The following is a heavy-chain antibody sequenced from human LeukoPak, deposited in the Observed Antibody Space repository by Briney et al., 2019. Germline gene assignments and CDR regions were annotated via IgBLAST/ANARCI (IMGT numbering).Heavy chain of an antibody. Sequence: SETLSLTCTVSGGSVSSSSYFCSWIRQPPGNGLEWIGYIDYSGSTNYNPSLKSRVTISVDTSKNHFSLKLRYVTAADTAVYHCARDRIREFDYWGQGTLVTVSS. V-gene: IGHV4-61*03. CDR1: GGSVSSSSYF. D-gene: IGHD3-10*01. CDR3: ARDRIREFDY. CDR2: IDYSGST. J-gene: IGHJ4*02.